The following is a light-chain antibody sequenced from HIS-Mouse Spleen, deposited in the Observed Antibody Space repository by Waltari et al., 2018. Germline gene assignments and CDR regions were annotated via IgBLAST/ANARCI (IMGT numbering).Light chain of an antibody. Sequence: QSALTQPPSVSGSPGQSVTISCTGTSSDVGSYNRVSWYQQPPGTAPKLMIYEVSNRPSGVPDRFFGSKSGNTASLTISRLQAEDEADYYCSSYTSSSTVFGTGTKVTVL. CDR2: EVS. V-gene: IGLV2-18*02. CDR3: SSYTSSSTV. CDR1: SSDVGSYNR. J-gene: IGLJ1*01.